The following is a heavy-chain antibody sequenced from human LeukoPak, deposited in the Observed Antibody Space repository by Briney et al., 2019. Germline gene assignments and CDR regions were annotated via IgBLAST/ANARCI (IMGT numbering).Heavy chain of an antibody. CDR1: GYTFTSYD. D-gene: IGHD3-22*01. J-gene: IGHJ5*02. V-gene: IGHV1-8*01. CDR2: MNPNRGNT. Sequence: GASVTVSCKASGYTFTSYDINWVRQATGQGLEWMGWMNPNRGNTGYAQKFQGRVTMTRNTSISTAYMELSSLRSEDTAVYYCARGGIYYDSSGYYPHWFDPWGQGTLVTVSS. CDR3: ARGGIYYDSSGYYPHWFDP.